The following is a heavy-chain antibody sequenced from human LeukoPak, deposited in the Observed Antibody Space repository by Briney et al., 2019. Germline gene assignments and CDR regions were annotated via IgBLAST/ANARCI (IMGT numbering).Heavy chain of an antibody. CDR2: ISNSGGST. V-gene: IGHV3-23*01. D-gene: IGHD1-26*01. Sequence: GGSLRLSCAASGFTFSTYAMSWVRQAPGKGLKWFPLISNSGGSTYYADSVEGRFTISRGNSKNTLYLQMNSLRAEDSAVYYCAKLISGSYYYYYGLDVWGQGTTVTVSS. J-gene: IGHJ6*02. CDR3: AKLISGSYYYYYGLDV. CDR1: GFTFSTYA.